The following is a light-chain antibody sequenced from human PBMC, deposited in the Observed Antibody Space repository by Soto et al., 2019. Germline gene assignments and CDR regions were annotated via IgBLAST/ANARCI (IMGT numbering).Light chain of an antibody. CDR2: AAS. CDR3: QQFAHWPPYT. Sequence: IQLTQSPSSLSASVGDRVTITCRASQGISSYLAWYQQKPGKAPKLLIYAASTLQSGVPSRFSGSGSGTDFTLTISSLQPEDFAVYYCQQFAHWPPYTFGQGTKLEIK. J-gene: IGKJ2*01. V-gene: IGKV1-9*01. CDR1: QGISSY.